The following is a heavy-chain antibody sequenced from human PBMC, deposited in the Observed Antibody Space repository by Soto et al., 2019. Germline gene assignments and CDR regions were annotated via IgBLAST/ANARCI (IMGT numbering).Heavy chain of an antibody. D-gene: IGHD3-3*01. CDR3: AHRILRTVFGLVTTTAIYFDF. J-gene: IGHJ4*02. V-gene: IGHV2-5*02. CDR2: IYWDDDK. CDR1: GFPLTTSGVG. Sequence: QITLNESGPTVVKPAETLTLTCTFSGFPLTTSGVGVGWIRQSPGTAPEWLALIYWDDDKRYSASLKSRLTITKDSSKIQVVLTMASVDPADTATYYCAHRILRTVFGLVTTTAIYFDFWGQGTPVVVSS.